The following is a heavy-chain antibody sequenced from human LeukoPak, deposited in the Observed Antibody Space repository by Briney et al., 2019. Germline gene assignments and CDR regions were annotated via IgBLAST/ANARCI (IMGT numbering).Heavy chain of an antibody. V-gene: IGHV4-4*07. CDR3: AREHMVRGVINR. CDR1: GGSISNYY. Sequence: SETLSLTCTVSGGSISNYYWSWIRQPAGKRLEWLGRTYSSGSTNYNPSLESRVTVSVDTSKNQFSLKLSSVTAADTAVYYCAREHMVRGVINRWGQGALVTVSS. D-gene: IGHD3-10*01. CDR2: TYSSGST. J-gene: IGHJ4*02.